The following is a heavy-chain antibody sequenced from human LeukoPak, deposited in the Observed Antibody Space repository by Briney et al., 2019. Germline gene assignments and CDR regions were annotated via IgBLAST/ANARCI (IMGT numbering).Heavy chain of an antibody. Sequence: PGGSLRLSCAASGFTFDDYAMHLVRQAPGKGLEWVSLISGDGGSTYYADSVKGRFTISRDNSKNSLYLQMHSLRTEDTALYYCAKDHSELSLSGPTDYWGQGTLVTVSS. CDR2: ISGDGGST. V-gene: IGHV3-43*02. CDR3: AKDHSELSLSGPTDY. J-gene: IGHJ4*02. CDR1: GFTFDDYA. D-gene: IGHD3-16*02.